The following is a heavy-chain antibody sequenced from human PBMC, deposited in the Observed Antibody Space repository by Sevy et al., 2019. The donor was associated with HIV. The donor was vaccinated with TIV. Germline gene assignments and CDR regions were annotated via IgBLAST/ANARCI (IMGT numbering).Heavy chain of an antibody. Sequence: GGSLRLSCAASGFTFSSYAMSWVRQAPGKGLEWVSAISGSGGSTYYADSVKGRFTISRDNSKNTLYLQMNSQRAEDTAVYYCAKDCLELSSGGSCYSGGPFDYWGQGTLVTVSS. CDR2: ISGSGGST. CDR3: AKDCLELSSGGSCYSGGPFDY. CDR1: GFTFSSYA. D-gene: IGHD2-15*01. V-gene: IGHV3-23*01. J-gene: IGHJ4*02.